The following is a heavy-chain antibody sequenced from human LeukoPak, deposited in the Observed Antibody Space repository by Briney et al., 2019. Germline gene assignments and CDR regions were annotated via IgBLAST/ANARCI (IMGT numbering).Heavy chain of an antibody. V-gene: IGHV3-30*02. Sequence: GGSLRLSCAASGFSFSNYDMHWVRQAPGKGLEWVAVIRYDGNNKYSADYVKGRFTISRDNSKNTLFLQMNTLRAEDTAVYYCAKGGSLGFDYWGQGTLVTVSS. D-gene: IGHD7-27*01. CDR2: IRYDGNNK. J-gene: IGHJ4*02. CDR1: GFSFSNYD. CDR3: AKGGSLGFDY.